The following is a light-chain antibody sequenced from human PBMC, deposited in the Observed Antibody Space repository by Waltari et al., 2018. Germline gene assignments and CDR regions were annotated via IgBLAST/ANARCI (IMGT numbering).Light chain of an antibody. CDR1: QSISSN. CDR3: QQSYSTPWT. CDR2: AAS. J-gene: IGKJ1*01. Sequence: IQMTKSPSSLTASVGDRVTITCRASQSISSNLNWYQHKKGKAPEVLIYAASSLQSGVPSRFSGSGSGTYFTLTISNLQSEDFATYDCQQSYSTPWTFGQGTKVEVK. V-gene: IGKV1-39*01.